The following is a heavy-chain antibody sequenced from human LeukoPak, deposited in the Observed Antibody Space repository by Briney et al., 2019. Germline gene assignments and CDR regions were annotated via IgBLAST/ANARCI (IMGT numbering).Heavy chain of an antibody. J-gene: IGHJ4*02. D-gene: IGHD3-16*02. Sequence: KPSETLSLTCTVSGGSISSDHWSWIRQPPGKGLEWIGCISYRGSTKYNPSLKSRVTISADTSKNHFSLKLSSVTAADTAVYYCARVRGLGVITPYLVYWGQGTLVTVSS. CDR2: ISYRGST. V-gene: IGHV4-59*08. CDR3: ARVRGLGVITPYLVY. CDR1: GGSISSDH.